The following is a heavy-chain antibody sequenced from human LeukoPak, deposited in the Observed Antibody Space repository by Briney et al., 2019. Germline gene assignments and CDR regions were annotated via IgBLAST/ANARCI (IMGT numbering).Heavy chain of an antibody. CDR3: ARHDRGGYSGYVGDY. CDR1: GGSISSSSYY. CDR2: IYYSGST. V-gene: IGHV4-39*01. Sequence: SETLSLTCTVSGGSISSSSYYWGWIRQPPGKGLEWIGSIYYSGSTYYNPSLKSRVTISVDTSKNQFSLKLSSVTAADTAVYYCARHDRGGYSGYVGDYWGQGTLVTVSS. D-gene: IGHD5-12*01. J-gene: IGHJ4*02.